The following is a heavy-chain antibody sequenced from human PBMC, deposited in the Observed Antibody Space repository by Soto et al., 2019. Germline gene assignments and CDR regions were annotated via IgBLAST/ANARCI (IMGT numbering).Heavy chain of an antibody. CDR1: GYTFTSYD. V-gene: IGHV1-8*01. CDR2: MNPNSGNT. D-gene: IGHD2-2*01. CDR3: ARLYQLLRYGYYYYMDV. Sequence: ASVKVSCKASGYTFTSYDINWVRQATGQGLEWMGWMNPNSGNTGYAQKFQGRVTMTRNTSISTAYMELSSLRSEDTAVYYCARLYQLLRYGYYYYMDVWGKGTTVTVSS. J-gene: IGHJ6*03.